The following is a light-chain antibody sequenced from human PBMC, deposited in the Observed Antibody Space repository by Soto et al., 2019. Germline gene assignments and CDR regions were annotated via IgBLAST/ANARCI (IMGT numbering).Light chain of an antibody. V-gene: IGKV2-28*01. CDR2: LGS. CDR1: QSLLHSNGYNY. Sequence: DIVMTQSPLSLSVTPGEPASISCRSSQSLLHSNGYNYLDWYLQKPGQSPQLLIYLGSNRASGVPDRFSGSGSGTDFTLKISRVEAEDVGVYYCMQALQTPLYTFGQGTKVDIK. CDR3: MQALQTPLYT. J-gene: IGKJ2*01.